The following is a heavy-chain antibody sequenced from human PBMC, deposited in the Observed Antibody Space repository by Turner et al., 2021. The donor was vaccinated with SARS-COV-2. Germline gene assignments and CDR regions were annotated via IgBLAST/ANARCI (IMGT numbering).Heavy chain of an antibody. CDR2: VYYRGNT. Sequence: QLQLQESGPGRVKPSETMSLTCSVYGGPISSSRYYWGWLRQPPGKGPEWIGSVYYRGNTYYNPSLESRVTISVDTSNNQFSLKLNSVTAADTAVYYCARVKSTVTTYYYYYMDVWGKGTTVTVSS. V-gene: IGHV4-39*01. J-gene: IGHJ6*03. CDR1: GGPISSSRYY. D-gene: IGHD4-4*01. CDR3: ARVKSTVTTYYYYYMDV.